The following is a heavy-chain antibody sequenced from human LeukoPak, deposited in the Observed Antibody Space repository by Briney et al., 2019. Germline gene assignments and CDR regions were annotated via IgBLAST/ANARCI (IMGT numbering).Heavy chain of an antibody. CDR2: INHSGST. CDR1: GGSFSGYY. J-gene: IGHJ4*02. CDR3: ARQGPRKFDY. D-gene: IGHD1-14*01. Sequence: SETLSLTCAVYGGSFSGYYWSWIRQPPGKGLEWIGEINHSGSTNYNPSLKSRVTISVDTSKNQFSLKLSSVTAADTAVYYCARQGPRKFDYWGQGTLVTVSS. V-gene: IGHV4-34*01.